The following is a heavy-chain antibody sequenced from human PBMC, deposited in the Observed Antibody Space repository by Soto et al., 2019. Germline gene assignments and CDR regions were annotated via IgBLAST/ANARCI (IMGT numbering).Heavy chain of an antibody. CDR1: GFTFSSYG. CDR2: ISYDGSNK. V-gene: IGHV3-30*18. D-gene: IGHD3-22*01. Sequence: VGSLRLSCAASGFTFSSYGMHWVRQAPGKGLEGVAVISYDGSNKYYADSVKGRFTISRDNSKNTLYLQMNSLRAEDTAVYYCAKNNINSSGYYRTYNWFDPWGQGTLVTVSS. J-gene: IGHJ5*02. CDR3: AKNNINSSGYYRTYNWFDP.